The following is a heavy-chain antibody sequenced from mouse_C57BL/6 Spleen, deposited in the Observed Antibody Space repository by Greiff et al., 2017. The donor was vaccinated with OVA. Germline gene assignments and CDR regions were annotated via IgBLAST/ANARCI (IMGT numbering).Heavy chain of an antibody. CDR1: GYTFTDYY. CDR2: INPNNGGT. D-gene: IGHD2-2*01. J-gene: IGHJ2*01. CDR3: ARGGLGGDY. V-gene: IGHV1-26*01. Sequence: EVQLQQSGPELVKPGASVKISCKASGYTFTDYYMNWVKQSHGKSLEWIGDINPNNGGTSYNQKFKGKGTLTVDKYSRTAYMELRSRTSEDSAVYYCARGGLGGDYWGQGTTLTVSS.